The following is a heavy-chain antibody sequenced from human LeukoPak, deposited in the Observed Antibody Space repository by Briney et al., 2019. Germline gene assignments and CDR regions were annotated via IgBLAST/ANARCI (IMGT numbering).Heavy chain of an antibody. J-gene: IGHJ4*02. CDR2: IRYDGSNK. D-gene: IGHD6-19*01. CDR3: ATHPYVAVAARDY. CDR1: GFTFSSYG. Sequence: GGSLRLSCAASGFTFSSYGMHWVRQAPGKGLEWVAFIRYDGSNKYYADSVKGRFTISRDNSKNTLYLQMNSLRAEDTAVYYCATHPYVAVAARDYWGQGTLVTVSS. V-gene: IGHV3-30*02.